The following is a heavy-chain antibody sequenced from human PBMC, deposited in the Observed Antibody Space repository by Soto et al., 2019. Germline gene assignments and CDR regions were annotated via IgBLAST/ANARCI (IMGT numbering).Heavy chain of an antibody. D-gene: IGHD3-10*01. CDR2: IYYSGST. CDR1: GPSISSGGYY. V-gene: IGHV4-31*03. CDR3: ERDVSGSYYPRCANYGIDY. J-gene: IGHJ4*01. Sequence: PSETLSLTCTVSGPSISSGGYYWSWLRQHPGKGLEWIGHIYYSGSTYYNPSLKSRVTISVDTSKNQFSLKLSSVTAAATAVYYYERDVSGSYYPRCANYGIDYWGQGTPVTVSS.